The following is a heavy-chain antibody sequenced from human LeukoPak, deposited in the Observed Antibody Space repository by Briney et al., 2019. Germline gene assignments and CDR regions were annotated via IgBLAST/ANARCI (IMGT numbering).Heavy chain of an antibody. V-gene: IGHV1-18*01. CDR2: ISAYNGNT. CDR1: GYTFTSYG. CDR3: ARDLFRIAVAGTSAFDI. D-gene: IGHD6-19*01. J-gene: IGHJ3*02. Sequence: ASLKVSCKASGYTFTSYGISWVRQAPGQGLEWMGWISAYNGNTNYAQKLQGRVTMTTDTSTSTAYMELRSLRSDDTAVYYCARDLFRIAVAGTSAFDIWGQGTMVTVSS.